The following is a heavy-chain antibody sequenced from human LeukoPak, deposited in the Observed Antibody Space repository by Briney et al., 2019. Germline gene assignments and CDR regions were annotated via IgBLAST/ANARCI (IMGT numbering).Heavy chain of an antibody. CDR3: ARDLVLLGYYYYYYGMDV. J-gene: IGHJ6*02. CDR1: GYTFTGYY. V-gene: IGHV1-2*06. Sequence: ASVKVSCKASGYTFTGYYMHWVRQAPGQGLEWMGRINPNSGGTNYAQKFQGRVTMTRDTSISTAYMELSRLRSDDTAVYYCARDLVLLGYYYYYYGMDVWGQGTTVTVSS. CDR2: INPNSGGT. D-gene: IGHD2-8*01.